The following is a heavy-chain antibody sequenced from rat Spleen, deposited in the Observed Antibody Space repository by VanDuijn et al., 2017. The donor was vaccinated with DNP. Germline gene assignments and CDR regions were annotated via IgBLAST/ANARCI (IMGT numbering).Heavy chain of an antibody. CDR3: ARHSYYGYTFDY. D-gene: IGHD1-7*01. J-gene: IGHJ2*01. CDR2: ITNTGGSI. Sequence: EVQLVESGGGLVQPGRSLKLSCAASGFTFSNYGMAWVRQTPTKGLEWVASITNTGGSIYYPDSVKGRFTISRDNAQSTLYLQMDSLRSEDTATYYCARHSYYGYTFDYWGQGVMVTVSS. V-gene: IGHV5S13*01. CDR1: GFTFSNYG.